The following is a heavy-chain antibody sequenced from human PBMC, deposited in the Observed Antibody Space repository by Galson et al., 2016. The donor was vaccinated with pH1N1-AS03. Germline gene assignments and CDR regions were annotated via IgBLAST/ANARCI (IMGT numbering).Heavy chain of an antibody. CDR2: IYHSGST. D-gene: IGHD1-1*01. J-gene: IGHJ4*02. Sequence: SETLSLTCTVSGGSISSSTYYWGWVRQPPGKGLERIGNIYHSGSTYYNPSLKSRVTISLDKSKNQFSLKLNSVTAADTAVYFCVMDTTTWMRFDYWGQGSLVIVSS. CDR3: VMDTTTWMRFDY. CDR1: GGSISSSTYY. V-gene: IGHV4-39*07.